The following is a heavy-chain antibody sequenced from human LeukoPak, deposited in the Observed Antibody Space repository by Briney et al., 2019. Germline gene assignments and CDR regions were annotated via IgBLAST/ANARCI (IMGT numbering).Heavy chain of an antibody. J-gene: IGHJ4*02. V-gene: IGHV3-30-3*01. D-gene: IGHD4/OR15-4a*01. CDR1: GFTFSSYA. Sequence: PGGSLRLSCVASGFTFSSYAMHWVRQAPGKGLEWVAVISYDGSNKYYRDSVKGRFTISRDNSENTLFLQMNSLRAEDTAVYYCARDIIQLYFGALDYWGQGTLVTVSS. CDR2: ISYDGSNK. CDR3: ARDIIQLYFGALDY.